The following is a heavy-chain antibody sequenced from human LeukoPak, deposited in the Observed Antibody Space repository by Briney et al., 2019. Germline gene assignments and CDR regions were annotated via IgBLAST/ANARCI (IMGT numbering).Heavy chain of an antibody. CDR3: ATLWFGELFSNAFDY. D-gene: IGHD3-10*01. J-gene: IGHJ4*02. V-gene: IGHV1-69*04. CDR1: GGTFSSYA. CDR2: IIPILGIA. Sequence: SVKVSCKASGGTFSSYAISWVRQAPGQGLEWMGRIIPILGIANYAQKFQGRVTITADKSTSTAYMELRSLRSDDTAVYYCATLWFGELFSNAFDYWGQGTLVTVSS.